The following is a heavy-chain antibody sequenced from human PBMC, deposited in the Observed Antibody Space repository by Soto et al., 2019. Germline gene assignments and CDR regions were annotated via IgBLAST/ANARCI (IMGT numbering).Heavy chain of an antibody. V-gene: IGHV3-53*01. CDR3: ARENYSAYYYYYGMDV. J-gene: IGHJ6*02. CDR2: IYSGGST. D-gene: IGHD2-15*01. Sequence: GGSLRLSCAASGFTVSSNYMSWVRQAPGKGLEWVSVIYSGGSTYYADSVKGRFTISRDNSKNTLYLQMNSLRAEDMAVYYCARENYSAYYYYYGMDVWGQGTTVTVSS. CDR1: GFTVSSNY.